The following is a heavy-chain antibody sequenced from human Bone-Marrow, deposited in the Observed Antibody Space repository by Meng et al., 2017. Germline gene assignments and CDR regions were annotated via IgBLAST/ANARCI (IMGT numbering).Heavy chain of an antibody. Sequence: GESLKISCAASGFTFSSYAMSWVRQAPGKGLEWVSAISGSGGSTYYADSVKGRFTISRDNAKNTLYLQMNSLRGEDTAVYYCARDVAGRGGYWGQGTLVTVSS. CDR1: GFTFSSYA. V-gene: IGHV3-23*01. J-gene: IGHJ4*02. CDR3: ARDVAGRGGY. D-gene: IGHD1-26*01. CDR2: ISGSGGST.